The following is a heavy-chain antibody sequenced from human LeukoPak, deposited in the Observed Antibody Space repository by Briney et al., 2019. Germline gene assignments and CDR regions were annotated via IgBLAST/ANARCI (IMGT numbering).Heavy chain of an antibody. D-gene: IGHD2-2*01. V-gene: IGHV4-34*01. CDR2: INHSGST. Sequence: SETLSLTCAVYGGSFSGYYWSWIRQPPGKGLEWIGEINHSGSTNYNPSLKSRVTISVDTSKSQFSLKLSSVTAADTAVYYCAPIPAAPPNFDYWGQGTLVTVSS. CDR3: APIPAAPPNFDY. CDR1: GGSFSGYY. J-gene: IGHJ4*02.